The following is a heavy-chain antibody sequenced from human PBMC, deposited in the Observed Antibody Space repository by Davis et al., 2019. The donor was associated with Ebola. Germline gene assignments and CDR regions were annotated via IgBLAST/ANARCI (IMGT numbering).Heavy chain of an antibody. J-gene: IGHJ5*02. CDR1: GGSISSGGYY. D-gene: IGHD3-3*01. CDR2: IYYSGST. V-gene: IGHV4-61*08. Sequence: SETLSLTCTVSGGSISSGGYYWSWIRQHPGKGLEWIGYIYYSGSTNYNPSLKSRVTISVDTSKNQFSLKLSSVTAADTAVYYCARQSYDFWSGYYAYNWFDPWGQGTLVTVSS. CDR3: ARQSYDFWSGYYAYNWFDP.